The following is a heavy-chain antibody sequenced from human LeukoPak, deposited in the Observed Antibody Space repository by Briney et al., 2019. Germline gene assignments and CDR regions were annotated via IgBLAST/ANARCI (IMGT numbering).Heavy chain of an antibody. D-gene: IGHD1-1*01. Sequence: GGSLRLSCEASAFTFSNYAMAWVRQAPGKGLEWVSSISSSSSYIYYADSVKGRFTISRDNAKNSLYLQMNSLRAEDTAVYYCARWGDGYNSYYYGMDVWGQGTTVTVSS. V-gene: IGHV3-21*01. CDR2: ISSSSSYI. J-gene: IGHJ6*02. CDR1: AFTFSNYA. CDR3: ARWGDGYNSYYYGMDV.